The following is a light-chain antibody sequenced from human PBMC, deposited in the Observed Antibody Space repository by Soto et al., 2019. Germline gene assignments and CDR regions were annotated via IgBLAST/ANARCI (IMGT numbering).Light chain of an antibody. CDR1: SSDVGGYNL. CDR2: EVN. Sequence: QSALTQPRSVSGSPGQSVTISCTGTSSDVGGYNLVSWYQQHPGKAPKLMIYEVNERPSGVPDRFSGSKSGNTASLTVSGLQAEDEADYYCSSYAGSTTLVFGGGTKLTVL. J-gene: IGLJ3*02. CDR3: SSYAGSTTLV. V-gene: IGLV2-11*01.